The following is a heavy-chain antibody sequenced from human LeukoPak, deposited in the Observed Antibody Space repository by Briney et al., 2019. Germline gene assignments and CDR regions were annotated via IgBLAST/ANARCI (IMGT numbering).Heavy chain of an antibody. J-gene: IGHJ4*02. V-gene: IGHV3-23*01. CDR1: GFTFSSYA. CDR3: ARIYSYGD. D-gene: IGHD5-18*01. CDR2: ISGSGGST. Sequence: PGGSLRLSCAVSGFTFSSYAMSWVRQAPGKGRGWVSTISGSGGSTYYADSVKGRFTIYRDNSKNTLYLQMNSLRAEYTAVYYCARIYSYGDWGQGTLVTVSS.